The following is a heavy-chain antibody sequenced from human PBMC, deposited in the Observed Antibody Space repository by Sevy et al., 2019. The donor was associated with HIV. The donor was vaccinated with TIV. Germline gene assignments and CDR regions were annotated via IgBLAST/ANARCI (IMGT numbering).Heavy chain of an antibody. J-gene: IGHJ4*02. CDR1: GLTLNNIW. V-gene: IGHV3-7*01. CDR2: INNNGREK. D-gene: IGHD3-9*01. CDR3: ARLPTGLQSFNYLLSTYFDS. Sequence: GGSLRLSCAASGLTLNNIWMSWVRQAPEKGLEWGANINNNGREKYNADSLEGRFAVSRDNAKNSLFLQINSLRVEDTAVYFCARLPTGLQSFNYLLSTYFDSWGQGTLVTVSS.